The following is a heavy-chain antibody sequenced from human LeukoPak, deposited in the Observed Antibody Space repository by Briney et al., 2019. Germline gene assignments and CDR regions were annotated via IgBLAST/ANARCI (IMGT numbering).Heavy chain of an antibody. CDR3: AKDHFLFVDADAFDI. CDR1: GFTFSSYA. CDR2: ISGSGGST. V-gene: IGHV3-23*01. J-gene: IGHJ3*02. Sequence: GGSLRLSCAASGFTFSSYAMSWVRQAPGKGLEWVSAISGSGGSTYHADSVKGRFTISRDNSKNTLYLQMNSLRAEDTAVYYCAKDHFLFVDADAFDIWGQGTMVTVSS. D-gene: IGHD2/OR15-2a*01.